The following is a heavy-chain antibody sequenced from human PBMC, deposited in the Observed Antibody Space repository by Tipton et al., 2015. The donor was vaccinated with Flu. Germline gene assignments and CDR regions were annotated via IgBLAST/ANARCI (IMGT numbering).Heavy chain of an antibody. D-gene: IGHD1-26*01. J-gene: IGHJ4*02. Sequence: SLRLSCVVSGISFSNVWMSWVRQAPGKGLEWVGRIKTEIDAGTPDYAAPVKGRFMISREDSKNTLYLQMSSLKTEDTAVYYCAKPKYTGTYYYDYWGQGTRVTVSS. V-gene: IGHV3-15*01. CDR1: GISFSNVW. CDR3: AKPKYTGTYYYDY. CDR2: IKTEIDAGTP.